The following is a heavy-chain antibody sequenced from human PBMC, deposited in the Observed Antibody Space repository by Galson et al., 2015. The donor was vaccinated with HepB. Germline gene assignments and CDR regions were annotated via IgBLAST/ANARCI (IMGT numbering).Heavy chain of an antibody. CDR3: ARVRGRETAILWPPKTADYWYFDL. CDR2: ISYSGST. CDR1: SGSISSYY. Sequence: SETLSLTCTVSSGSISSYYWSWIRQPPGKGLEWIGYISYSGSTNYNPSLKSRVTTSVDTSKKQFSLKLSSVTAADTAVYYCARVRGRETAILWPPKTADYWYFDLWGRGTLVTVSS. D-gene: IGHD2-21*02. J-gene: IGHJ2*01. V-gene: IGHV4-59*01.